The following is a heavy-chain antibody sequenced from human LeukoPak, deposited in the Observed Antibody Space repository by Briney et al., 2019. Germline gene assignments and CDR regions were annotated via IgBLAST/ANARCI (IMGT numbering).Heavy chain of an antibody. V-gene: IGHV3-30*04. CDR2: ISYDGSNK. Sequence: PGRSLRLSCAASGFTFSSYAMHWVRQAPGKGLEWVAVISYDGSNKYYADSVKGQFTISRDNSKNTLYLQMNSLRAEDTAVYYCLAVAGTEPGFFDYWGQGTLVTVSS. CDR3: LAVAGTEPGFFDY. CDR1: GFTFSSYA. J-gene: IGHJ4*02. D-gene: IGHD6-19*01.